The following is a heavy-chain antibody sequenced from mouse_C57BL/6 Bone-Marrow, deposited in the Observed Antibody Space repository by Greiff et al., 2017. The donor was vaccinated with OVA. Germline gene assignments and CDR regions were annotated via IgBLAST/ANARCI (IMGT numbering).Heavy chain of an antibody. CDR1: GFTFSDYG. CDR2: ISNLAYSI. V-gene: IGHV5-15*01. CDR3: ARRLIYYGAMDY. J-gene: IGHJ4*01. D-gene: IGHD2-1*01. Sequence: EVKLMESGGGLVQPGGSLKLSCAASGFTFSDYGMAWVRQAPRKGPEWVAFISNLAYSIYYADTVTGRFTISRENAKNTLYLEMSSLRSEDTAMYYCARRLIYYGAMDYWGQGTSVTVSS.